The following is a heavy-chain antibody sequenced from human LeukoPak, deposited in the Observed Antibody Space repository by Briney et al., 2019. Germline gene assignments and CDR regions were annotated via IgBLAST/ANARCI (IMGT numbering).Heavy chain of an antibody. V-gene: IGHV1-2*02. D-gene: IGHD2-21*02. CDR3: ARVESVGDFLDY. Sequence: ASVKVSCKASGYTFTGYYIHWVRQAPGQGLEWMGWINPNSGGTNYAQKFQGRVTMTRDTSIRPAYMELSRLRSDDTAVYYCARVESVGDFLDYWGQGTLVTVSS. J-gene: IGHJ4*02. CDR2: INPNSGGT. CDR1: GYTFTGYY.